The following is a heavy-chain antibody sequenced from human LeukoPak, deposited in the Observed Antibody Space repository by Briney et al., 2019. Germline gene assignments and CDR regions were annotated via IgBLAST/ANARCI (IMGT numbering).Heavy chain of an antibody. CDR3: ARQRGYCSGGSCYFFGMDV. V-gene: IGHV4-59*08. CDR2: IYYSGST. CDR1: GGSISSYY. Sequence: SETLSLTCTVSGGSISSYYWSWIRQPPGKGLEWIGYIYYSGSTNYNPSLKSRVTISVDTSKNQFSLKLSSVTAADTAVYYCARQRGYCSGGSCYFFGMDVWGQGTTVTVSS. D-gene: IGHD2-15*01. J-gene: IGHJ6*02.